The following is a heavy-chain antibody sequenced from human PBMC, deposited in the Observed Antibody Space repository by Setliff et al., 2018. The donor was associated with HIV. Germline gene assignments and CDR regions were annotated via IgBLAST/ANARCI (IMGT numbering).Heavy chain of an antibody. CDR3: ARGMGGSQVGGDAFDI. CDR2: IYDSGST. J-gene: IGHJ3*02. CDR1: GGSISSAYY. D-gene: IGHD1-26*01. V-gene: IGHV4-38-2*02. Sequence: PSETLSLTCTVSGGSISSAYYWGWIRQPPGKGLEWIGSIYDSGSTHNNPSLKSRVTISVDTSKNHLSLKLSSVTAADTAVYYCARGMGGSQVGGDAFDIWGQGTTVTVSS.